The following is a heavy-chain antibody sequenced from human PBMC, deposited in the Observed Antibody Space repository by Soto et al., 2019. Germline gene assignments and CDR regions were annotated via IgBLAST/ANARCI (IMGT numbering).Heavy chain of an antibody. Sequence: GGSLRLSCAASGFTFSSYAMGWVRQGPGKGLEWVAVVSIGGSTHYADSVRGRVTITRDTSASTAYMELSSLRSEDTAVYYCARAVSSGYYYGPDYWGQGTLVTVSS. V-gene: IGHV3-23*01. CDR2: VSIGGST. CDR1: GFTFSSYA. CDR3: ARAVSSGYYYGPDY. D-gene: IGHD3-22*01. J-gene: IGHJ4*02.